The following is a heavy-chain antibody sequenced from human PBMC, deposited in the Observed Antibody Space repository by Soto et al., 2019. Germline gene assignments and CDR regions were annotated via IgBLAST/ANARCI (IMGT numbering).Heavy chain of an antibody. D-gene: IGHD6-6*01. CDR1: CGSISSSSYY. Sequence: PSETLSLTCTFSCGSISSSSYYWGWIRQPPGKGLEWIGSIYYSGSTYYNPSLKSRVTISVDTSKNQFSLKLSSVTAADTAVYYCARRRASYPAYGMDVWGQGTTVTVSS. V-gene: IGHV4-39*01. J-gene: IGHJ6*02. CDR2: IYYSGST. CDR3: ARRRASYPAYGMDV.